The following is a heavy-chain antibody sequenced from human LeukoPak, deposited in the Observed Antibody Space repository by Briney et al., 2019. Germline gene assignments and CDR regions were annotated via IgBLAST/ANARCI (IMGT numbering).Heavy chain of an antibody. D-gene: IGHD3-9*01. CDR1: GGSISSGDYY. CDR3: ASRYFDWLGNYYGMDV. V-gene: IGHV4-30-4*01. Sequence: SGTLSLTCTVSGGSISSGDYYWSWSRQPPGKGLEWIGYIYYSGSTYYNPSLKSRVTISVDTSKNQFSLKLSSVTVADTGVYYCASRYFDWLGNYYGMDVWGQGTTVTVSS. CDR2: IYYSGST. J-gene: IGHJ6*02.